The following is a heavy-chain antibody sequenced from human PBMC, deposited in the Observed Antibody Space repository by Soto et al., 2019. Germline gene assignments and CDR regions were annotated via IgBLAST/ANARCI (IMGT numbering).Heavy chain of an antibody. CDR1: GXXFTTYY. CDR2: INPDTGST. CDR3: ARDPNFSLTFHYYGMDV. V-gene: IGHV1-46*01. J-gene: IGHJ6*02. Sequence: SXXXXGXXFTTYYLHWVRQAPGQGLEWMGIINPDTGSTSSAQNFRGRVSVTRDTSTSTVYMELYSLSSEDTAVYYCARDPNFSLTFHYYGMDVWGQGTTVTVSS.